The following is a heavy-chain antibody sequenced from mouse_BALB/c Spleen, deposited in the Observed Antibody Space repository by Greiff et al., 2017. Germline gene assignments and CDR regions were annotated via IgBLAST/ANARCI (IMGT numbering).Heavy chain of an antibody. Sequence: EVQGVESGGGLVQPGGSRKLSCAASGFTFSSFGMHWVRQAPEKGLEWVAYISSGSSTIYYADTVKGRFTISRDNPKNTLFLQMTSLRSEDTAMYYCARSPIYYYGSSYVYAMDYWGQGTSVTVSS. CDR2: ISSGSSTI. CDR3: ARSPIYYYGSSYVYAMDY. D-gene: IGHD1-1*01. J-gene: IGHJ4*01. V-gene: IGHV5-17*02. CDR1: GFTFSSFG.